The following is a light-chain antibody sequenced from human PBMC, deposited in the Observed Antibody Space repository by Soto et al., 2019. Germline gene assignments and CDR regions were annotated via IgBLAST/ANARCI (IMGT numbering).Light chain of an antibody. J-gene: IGLJ1*01. CDR2: EVS. Sequence: QSVLTQPASVSGSPGQSITISCTGTSSDVGGYNYVSWYQQHPGKAPKLMIYEVSNRPSGVSNRFSGSKSGNTASLTISGLQAEDEADYYCSSYTSSSTLVYVFGTGTKVT. CDR1: SSDVGGYNY. V-gene: IGLV2-14*01. CDR3: SSYTSSSTLVYV.